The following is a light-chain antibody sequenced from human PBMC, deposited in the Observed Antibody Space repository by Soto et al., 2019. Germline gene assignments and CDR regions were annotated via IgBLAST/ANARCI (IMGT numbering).Light chain of an antibody. CDR3: QQRSSWPIT. J-gene: IGKJ5*01. CDR1: QSVTSY. Sequence: EIVLTQSPATLSLSPGERATLSCRASQSVTSYLAWYQQRPGQAPRLLINDASRRATGIQDRFSGSGSGADFTLTISSLEPEDFAVYYCQQRSSWPITFGQGTRLEI. V-gene: IGKV3-11*01. CDR2: DAS.